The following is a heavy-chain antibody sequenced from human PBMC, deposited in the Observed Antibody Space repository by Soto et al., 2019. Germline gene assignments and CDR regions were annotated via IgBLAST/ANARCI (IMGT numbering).Heavy chain of an antibody. CDR3: AKVRPATGIEGGGDAFDI. CDR2: ISYDGTNK. J-gene: IGHJ3*02. D-gene: IGHD1-26*01. V-gene: IGHV3-30*18. Sequence: QVQLVESGGGVVQPGRSLRLSCAASGFTFRSFGMHWIRQAPGKGLEWVALISYDGTNKYYADSVRGRFTISRDNSKNTLDLEMNTLRVEDTAVYYCAKVRPATGIEGGGDAFDIWGQGTMVTVSS. CDR1: GFTFRSFG.